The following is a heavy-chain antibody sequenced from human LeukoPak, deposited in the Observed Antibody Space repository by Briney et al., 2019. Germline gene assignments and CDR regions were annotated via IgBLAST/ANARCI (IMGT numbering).Heavy chain of an antibody. Sequence: GESLKISCKGSGYSVTSYWIGWVRQMPGKGLEWMGIIYPGDSDTRYSPSFQGQVTISADKSISTAYLQWSNLEASDTAMYYCARGSIVGATRNYFDYWGQGTLVTVSS. CDR1: GYSVTSYW. D-gene: IGHD1-26*01. CDR2: IYPGDSDT. J-gene: IGHJ4*02. V-gene: IGHV5-51*01. CDR3: ARGSIVGATRNYFDY.